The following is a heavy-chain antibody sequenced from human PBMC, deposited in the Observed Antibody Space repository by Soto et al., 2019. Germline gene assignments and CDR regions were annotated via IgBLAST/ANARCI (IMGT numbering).Heavy chain of an antibody. J-gene: IGHJ4*02. CDR3: VRENWHYDY. V-gene: IGHV1-2*02. D-gene: IGHD1-7*01. Sequence: ASVKVSCKASGYTFSDYYMDWVRQAPGQGLEWMGWINPNSGDTNYAQEFQGRVTMTRDTSIRTLYMDLTSLKSDDTAVYFCVRENWHYDYWGQGTRVTVSS. CDR2: INPNSGDT. CDR1: GYTFSDYY.